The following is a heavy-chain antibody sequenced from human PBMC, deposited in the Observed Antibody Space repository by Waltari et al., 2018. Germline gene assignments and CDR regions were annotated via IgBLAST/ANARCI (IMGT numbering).Heavy chain of an antibody. J-gene: IGHJ5*02. CDR3: AREIDRGPGRWFDP. CDR2: VYTSGST. CDR1: GGSFRGYY. V-gene: IGHV4-4*07. Sequence: QVQLQESGPGLVKPSETLSLTCTVPGGSFRGYYWNWIRQPAGKGLEWIGRVYTSGSTNYNPSLKSRVTMSVDTSKNQFSLKLSSVTAADTAVYFCAREIDRGPGRWFDPWGQGTLVTVSS. D-gene: IGHD1-26*01.